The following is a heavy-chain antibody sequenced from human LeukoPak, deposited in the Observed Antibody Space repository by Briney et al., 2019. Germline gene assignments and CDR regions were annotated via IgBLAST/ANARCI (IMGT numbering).Heavy chain of an antibody. Sequence: ASVKVSCKASGYTFTRYDFNWVRQASGQGLEWMGLMNPNSGNTAYAPKFQGRVTMTRDTSIGTAYMELSSLRSEDTAVYYCARGRGTYDSSGFYPYYFDYWGQGSLVTVSS. CDR2: MNPNSGNT. D-gene: IGHD3-22*01. CDR3: ARGRGTYDSSGFYPYYFDY. V-gene: IGHV1-8*01. J-gene: IGHJ4*02. CDR1: GYTFTRYD.